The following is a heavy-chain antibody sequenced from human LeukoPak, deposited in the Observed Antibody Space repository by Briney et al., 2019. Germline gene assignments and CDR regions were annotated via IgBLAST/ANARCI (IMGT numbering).Heavy chain of an antibody. CDR1: GFTFSTYA. V-gene: IGHV3-23*01. J-gene: IGHJ4*02. D-gene: IGHD2-15*01. CDR2: ISDTGADA. Sequence: GGSLRPSCTASGFTFSTYAMSWVRQAPGKGLEWVSIISDTGADADYADSVKGRFTISRDNSKNTLYLEMNSLRAGDTAVYYCAKLPYSIDGYFDYWGQGTLVTVSS. CDR3: AKLPYSIDGYFDY.